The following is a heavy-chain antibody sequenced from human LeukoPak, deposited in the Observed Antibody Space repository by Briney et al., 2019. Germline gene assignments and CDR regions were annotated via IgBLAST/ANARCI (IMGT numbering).Heavy chain of an antibody. D-gene: IGHD4-17*01. V-gene: IGHV4-59*01. J-gene: IGHJ4*02. CDR3: ARDYGDYDFAY. Sequence: SETLSLTCTVSGGSISSYYWSWIRQPPGKGLEWIGYIYYSGSTNYNPSLKSRVTISVDTSKNQFSLKLSSVTAADTAVYYCARDYGDYDFAYWGQGTLVTASS. CDR1: GGSISSYY. CDR2: IYYSGST.